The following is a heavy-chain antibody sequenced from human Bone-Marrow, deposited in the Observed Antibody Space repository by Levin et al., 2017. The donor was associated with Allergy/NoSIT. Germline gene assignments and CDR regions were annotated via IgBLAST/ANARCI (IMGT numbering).Heavy chain of an antibody. CDR2: ISHDGSKR. CDR1: GFTFSSFP. Sequence: PGGSLRLSCAASGFTFSSFPIHWVRQAPGKGLEWVSLISHDGSKRFYGDSVKGRFTIFRDNSKNTLYLEINSLRPEDTAVYYCARVAVHGYKVPFFDFWGLGTLVTVSS. CDR3: ARVAVHGYKVPFFDF. J-gene: IGHJ4*02. V-gene: IGHV3-30*04. D-gene: IGHD5-24*01.